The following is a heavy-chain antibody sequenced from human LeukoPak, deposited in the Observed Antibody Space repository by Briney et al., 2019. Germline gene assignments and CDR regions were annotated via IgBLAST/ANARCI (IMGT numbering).Heavy chain of an antibody. CDR1: GFTFSSYA. CDR3: AKGPGYSGYDLWDN. Sequence: GGSLRLSCAASGFTFSSYAMSWVRQAPGKGLEWVAVISYDGSNKYYADSVKGRFTISRDNSKNTLYLQMNSLRAEDTAVYYCAKGPGYSGYDLWDNWGQGTLVTVSS. CDR2: ISYDGSNK. J-gene: IGHJ4*02. D-gene: IGHD5-12*01. V-gene: IGHV3-30-3*01.